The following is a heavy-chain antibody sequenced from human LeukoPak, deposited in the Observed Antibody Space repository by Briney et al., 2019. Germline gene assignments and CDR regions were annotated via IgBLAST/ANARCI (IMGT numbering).Heavy chain of an antibody. Sequence: GGSLRLSCAASGFTFSSYSMNWVRQAPGKGLEWVSSISSSSSYIYYADSVKGRFTISRDNAKNSLYLQMNSLRAEDTAVYYFARDPSPYYYGSGSPTDYWGQGTLVTVSS. CDR1: GFTFSSYS. V-gene: IGHV3-21*01. D-gene: IGHD3-10*01. CDR2: ISSSSSYI. J-gene: IGHJ4*02. CDR3: ARDPSPYYYGSGSPTDY.